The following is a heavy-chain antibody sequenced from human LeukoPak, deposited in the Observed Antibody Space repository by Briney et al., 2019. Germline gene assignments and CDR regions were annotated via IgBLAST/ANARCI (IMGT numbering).Heavy chain of an antibody. CDR3: ATEGSGSYLGYYYYMEV. CDR2: INTSGST. CDR1: GGSISSYY. D-gene: IGHD3-10*01. J-gene: IGHJ6*03. Sequence: SETLSLTCTVSGGSISSYYYSWIRQPAGKGLEWIGRINTSGSTNYNPSLKSRVTISADKSKKQFSLRLTSVTAADTAVYYCATEGSGSYLGYYYYMEVWGTGTTVSVSS. V-gene: IGHV4-4*07.